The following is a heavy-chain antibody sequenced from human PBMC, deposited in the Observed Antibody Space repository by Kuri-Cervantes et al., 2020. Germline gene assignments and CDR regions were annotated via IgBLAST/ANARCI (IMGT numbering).Heavy chain of an antibody. CDR1: GGSISSSNW. D-gene: IGHD3-10*01. CDR3: ARVGIGLIRGRYYFDS. J-gene: IGHJ4*02. V-gene: IGHV4-4*02. Sequence: GSLRLSCAVSGGSISSSNWWSWVRQPPGKGLEWIGEINHSGSTNYNPSLKSRVTISVDTSKNQFSLKLSSVTAADTAVYYCARVGIGLIRGRYYFDSWGQGTLVTVSS. CDR2: INHSGST.